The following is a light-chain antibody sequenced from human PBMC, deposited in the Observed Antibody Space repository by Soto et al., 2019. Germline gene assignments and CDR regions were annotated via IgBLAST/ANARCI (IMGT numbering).Light chain of an antibody. V-gene: IGKV1-39*01. J-gene: IGKJ4*01. CDR3: QHGYSTPLT. CDR2: AAS. CDR1: QSISTY. Sequence: DIQMTQSPSSLSASVGDRVTITCRASQSISTYLHWYQQKPGKAPNLLIYAASTLQSWVPSRFSGSGSGTDFTLTISSLQPEDFVTYFCQHGYSTPLTFGGGTKVDIK.